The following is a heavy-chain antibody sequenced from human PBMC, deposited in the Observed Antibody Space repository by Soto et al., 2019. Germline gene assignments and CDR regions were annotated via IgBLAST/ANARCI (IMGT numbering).Heavy chain of an antibody. CDR3: ARDPPPGAPAAGAHYGMDV. J-gene: IGHJ6*02. V-gene: IGHV1-69*12. CDR1: GGTFSSYA. Sequence: QVQLVQSGAEVKKPGSSVKVSCKASGGTFSSYAISWVRQAPGQGLEWMGGIIPIFGTANYAQKLQGRVTITADESTSPAYMELSSLRSEDTAVYYCARDPPPGAPAAGAHYGMDVWGQGTTVTVSS. D-gene: IGHD6-13*01. CDR2: IIPIFGTA.